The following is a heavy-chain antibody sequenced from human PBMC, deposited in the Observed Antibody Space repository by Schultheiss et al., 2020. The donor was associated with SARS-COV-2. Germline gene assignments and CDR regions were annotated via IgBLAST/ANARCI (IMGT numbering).Heavy chain of an antibody. D-gene: IGHD2-2*01. V-gene: IGHV3-15*01. J-gene: IGHJ6*03. CDR3: TTCSSTSCYYYYYYYMDV. CDR2: IKSKTDGGTT. CDR1: GFTFSNAW. Sequence: GGSLRLSCAASGFTFSNAWMSWVRQAPGKGLEWVGRIKSKTDGGTTDYAAPVKGKFTISRDDSKNTLYLQMNSLKTEDTAVYYCTTCSSTSCYYYYYYYMDVWGKGTTVTVSS.